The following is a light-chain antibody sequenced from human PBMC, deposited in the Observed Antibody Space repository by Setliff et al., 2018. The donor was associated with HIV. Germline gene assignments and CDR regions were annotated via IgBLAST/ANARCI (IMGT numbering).Light chain of an antibody. Sequence: QSALTQPPSASGSPGQSVTISCTGASSDVGVYNYVSWFQQHPGKAPKLMIYEVTKRPSGVPDRFSGSKSGNTASLTVSGLQAEDEADYYCSSYTGSSTLGVFGTGTKVTVL. CDR1: SSDVGVYNY. V-gene: IGLV2-8*01. J-gene: IGLJ1*01. CDR2: EVT. CDR3: SSYTGSSTLGV.